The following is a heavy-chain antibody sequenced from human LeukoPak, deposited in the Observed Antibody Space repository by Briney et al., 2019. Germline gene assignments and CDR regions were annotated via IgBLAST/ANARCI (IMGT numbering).Heavy chain of an antibody. V-gene: IGHV3-30*02. CDR3: AKAPVPAAPKYYYYYMDV. J-gene: IGHJ6*03. D-gene: IGHD2-2*01. Sequence: GGSLRLSCAASGFIFSNYGMHWVRQAPGKGLEWVAFIRYDGSSEYYADSVKGRFTISRDNSKNTLYLQMNSLRAEDTAVYYCAKAPVPAAPKYYYYYMDVWGKGTTVTVSS. CDR1: GFIFSNYG. CDR2: IRYDGSSE.